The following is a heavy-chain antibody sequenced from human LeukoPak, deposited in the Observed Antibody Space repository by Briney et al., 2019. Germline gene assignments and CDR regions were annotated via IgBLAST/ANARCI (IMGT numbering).Heavy chain of an antibody. CDR3: ARVWGYYYDSGGYSGD. J-gene: IGHJ4*02. CDR2: MSNSCI. D-gene: IGHD3-22*01. CDR1: GFIFRTST. V-gene: IGHV3-21*01. Sequence: PGGSLRLSCAASGFIFRTSTMNWVRQAPGKGLEWVSSMSNSCIHYADSVKGRFTISRDNAKESLYLQMNSLRAEDTAVYYCARVWGYYYDSGGYSGDWGQGTLVTVSS.